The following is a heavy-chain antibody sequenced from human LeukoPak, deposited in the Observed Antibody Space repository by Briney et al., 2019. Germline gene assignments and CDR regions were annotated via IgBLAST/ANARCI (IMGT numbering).Heavy chain of an antibody. J-gene: IGHJ4*02. D-gene: IGHD6-19*01. Sequence: GGSLRLSRAASGFTFSSHDMHWVRQPTGKGLEWVSVIGTAGNTYYADSVKGRFTISRENARNSLLLQMDNLRAEDTAVYYCARSKSYSSGWTDFDWWGQGTLVTVSS. CDR2: IGTAGNT. CDR1: GFTFSSHD. V-gene: IGHV3-13*01. CDR3: ARSKSYSSGWTDFDW.